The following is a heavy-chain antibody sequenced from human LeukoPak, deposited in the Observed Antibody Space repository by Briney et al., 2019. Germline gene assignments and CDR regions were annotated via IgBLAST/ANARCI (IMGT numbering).Heavy chain of an antibody. CDR1: GGSFSGYY. CDR2: INHSGST. J-gene: IGHJ4*02. CDR3: ARDGFMGTTGTTDY. D-gene: IGHD1-1*01. V-gene: IGHV4-34*01. Sequence: SETLSLTCAVYGGSFSGYYWSWIRQPPGKGLEWIGEINHSGSTNYNPPLKSRVTISVDTSKNQFSLKLSSVTAADTAVYYCARDGFMGTTGTTDYWGQGTLVTVSS.